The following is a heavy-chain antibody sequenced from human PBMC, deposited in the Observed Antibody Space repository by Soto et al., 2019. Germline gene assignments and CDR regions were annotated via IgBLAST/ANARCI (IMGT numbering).Heavy chain of an antibody. J-gene: IGHJ4*02. V-gene: IGHV1-46*01. D-gene: IGHD6-19*01. CDR1: GYTFTDYY. Sequence: GASVKVSCKASGYTFTDYYVHWVRQAPGQGLEWMGTVIPTGGRTSHAQNFQGRVTMTRDTSTTTVYVELSSLRFDDTAVYYCARSLSGWSYFDFWGQGTLVTVSS. CDR3: ARSLSGWSYFDF. CDR2: VIPTGGRT.